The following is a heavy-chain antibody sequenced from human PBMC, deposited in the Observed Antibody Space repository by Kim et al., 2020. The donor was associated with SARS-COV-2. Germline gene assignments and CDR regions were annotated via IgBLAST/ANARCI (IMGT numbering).Heavy chain of an antibody. CDR1: GFTFSGSA. J-gene: IGHJ5*02. Sequence: GGSLRLSCAASGFTFSGSAMHWVCQASGKGMEWVGRIICKANSYATADAASVKGRLTISRDDSKNTAYLHMNSLKTEDTAVYYCTRLHYYDILTVGTFDP. D-gene: IGHD3-9*01. V-gene: IGHV3-73*01. CDR3: TRLHYYDILTVGTFDP. CDR2: IICKANSYAT.